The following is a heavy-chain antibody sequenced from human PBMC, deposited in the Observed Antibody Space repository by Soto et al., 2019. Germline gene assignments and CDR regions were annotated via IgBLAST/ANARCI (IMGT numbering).Heavy chain of an antibody. CDR2: IYWDDDK. CDR1: GFSLTTTHMG. Sequence: QITLKESGPPLVRPAQTLTLTCAFSGFSLTTTHMGVAWIRQPPGKALEWLALIYWDDDKRYSPSLKNRLAISKDTSRNRVVLTITNINPEDTGTYFCAHAGDYALLSFDHWGPGTLVTVSS. CDR3: AHAGDYALLSFDH. V-gene: IGHV2-5*02. D-gene: IGHD4-17*01. J-gene: IGHJ4*02.